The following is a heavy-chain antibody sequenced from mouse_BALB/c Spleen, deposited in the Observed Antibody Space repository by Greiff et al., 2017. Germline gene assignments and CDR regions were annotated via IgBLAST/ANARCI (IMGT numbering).Heavy chain of an antibody. CDR1: GFTFSSYG. D-gene: IGHD2-4*01. Sequence: EVKVVESGGDLVKPGGSLKLSCAASGFTFSSYGMSWVRQTPDKRLEWVATISSGGSYTYYPDSVKGRFTISRDNAKNTLYLQMSSLKSEDTAMYYCARNEGLRRDAWFAYWGQGTLVTVSA. CDR3: ARNEGLRRDAWFAY. V-gene: IGHV5-6*01. J-gene: IGHJ3*01. CDR2: ISSGGSYT.